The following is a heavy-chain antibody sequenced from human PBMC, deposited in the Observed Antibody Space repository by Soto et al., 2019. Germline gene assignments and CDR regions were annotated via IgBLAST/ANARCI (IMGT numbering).Heavy chain of an antibody. CDR2: TYYRSKSFN. D-gene: IGHD3-10*01. V-gene: IGHV6-1*01. Sequence: PSQTLSLTCAVFGASVSSNSAAWHWIRQSPSRGLEWLATTYYRSKSFNEYAESVKIRITFNVLTPKVRLPLRLNSVTPEDTARYYCARLGSGSDYWVQGTMVTVAS. CDR3: ARLGSGSDY. CDR1: GASVSSNSAA. J-gene: IGHJ4*02.